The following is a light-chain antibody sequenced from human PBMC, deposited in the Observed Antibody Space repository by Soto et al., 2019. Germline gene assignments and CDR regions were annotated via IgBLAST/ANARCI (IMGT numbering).Light chain of an antibody. CDR1: SNDVGTYNY. CDR3: SSYTSSSIVV. J-gene: IGLJ2*01. V-gene: IGLV2-14*01. Sequence: QSALTQPASVSGSPGQSITISCTGTSNDVGTYNYVSWYQQHPGKAPKLMVYDVSDRPSGVSNRFSGSKSGNTASLTISGLQAEDEADYYCSSYTSSSIVVFGGGTKVTV. CDR2: DVS.